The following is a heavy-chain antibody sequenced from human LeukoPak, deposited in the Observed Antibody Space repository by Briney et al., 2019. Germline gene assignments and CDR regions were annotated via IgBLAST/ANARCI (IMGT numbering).Heavy chain of an antibody. CDR3: ARGPPWYSGMIVVGYYFDY. Sequence: GGSLRLSCAASGFTFSSYSMNWVRQAPGKGLEWVSYISSSSSTIYYADSVKGRFTISRDNAKNSLYLQMNSLRAEDTAVYYCARGPPWYSGMIVVGYYFDYWGQGTLVTVSS. CDR1: GFTFSSYS. V-gene: IGHV3-48*01. J-gene: IGHJ4*02. D-gene: IGHD3-22*01. CDR2: ISSSSSTI.